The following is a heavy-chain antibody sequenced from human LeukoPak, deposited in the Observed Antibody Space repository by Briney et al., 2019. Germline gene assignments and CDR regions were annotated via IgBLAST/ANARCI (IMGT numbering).Heavy chain of an antibody. Sequence: PGGSLRLSCAASGITFSSHGMHWVRQAPDKGLEWVAFIRHEGNDKYYADSVKGRFTISRDNAKNSLYLQMNSLRAEDTAVYYCARDGVLRYFDWLFPYYMDVWGKGTTVTISS. CDR2: IRHEGNDK. CDR1: GITFSSHG. V-gene: IGHV3-30*02. J-gene: IGHJ6*03. D-gene: IGHD3-9*01. CDR3: ARDGVLRYFDWLFPYYMDV.